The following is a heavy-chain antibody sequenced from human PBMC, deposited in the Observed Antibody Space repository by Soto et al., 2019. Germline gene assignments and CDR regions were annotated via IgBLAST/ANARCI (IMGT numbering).Heavy chain of an antibody. CDR1: GFTFSTYA. D-gene: IGHD6-13*01. CDR3: AKDLFPTAGQRFFFES. CDR2: ILHDETP. V-gene: IGHV3-23*01. J-gene: IGHJ4*02. Sequence: GGSLRLSCAASGFTFSTYAMTWVRQAPGRGLEWVSTILHDETPFYTDSVKGRFTISRDNVRGTLYLQMNGLRVEDAALYFCAKDLFPTAGQRFFFESWGQGSLVTVSS.